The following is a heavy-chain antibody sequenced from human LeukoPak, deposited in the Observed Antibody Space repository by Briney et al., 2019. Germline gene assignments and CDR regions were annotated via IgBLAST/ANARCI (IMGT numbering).Heavy chain of an antibody. V-gene: IGHV4-4*07. J-gene: IGHJ4*02. CDR2: IYTSGST. CDR1: GGSISSNY. CDR3: ARGVARSSKFHFSYYFDY. Sequence: SETLSLTCTVSGGSISSNYWTWIRRPPGKGLEWIGRIYTSGSTNYNPSLKSRVTISVDTSKNQFSLKLSSVTAADTAVYYCARGVARSSKFHFSYYFDYWGQGTLVTVSS. D-gene: IGHD6-6*01.